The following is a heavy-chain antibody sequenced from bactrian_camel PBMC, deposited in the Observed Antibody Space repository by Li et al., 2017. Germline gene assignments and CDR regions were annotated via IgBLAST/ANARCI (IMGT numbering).Heavy chain of an antibody. CDR3: AAEGPSWDSDSCVNSEIGY. J-gene: IGHJ6*01. V-gene: IGHV3S63*01. CDR1: GFRFDGSD. Sequence: HVQLVESGGGSVQAGGSLRLSCTASGFRFDGSDWGWYRQGPGTKCEVVSRKQSDSSTDYSESVKGRFTISQDVVKNLVYLQMNDLKPEDTAVYYCAAEGPSWDSDSCVNSEIGYWGQGTQVTVS. CDR2: KQSDSST.